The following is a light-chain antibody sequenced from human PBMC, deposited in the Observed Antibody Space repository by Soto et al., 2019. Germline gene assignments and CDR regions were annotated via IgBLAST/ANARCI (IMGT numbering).Light chain of an antibody. CDR1: QDISND. Sequence: DIQMTQSPPSLSASVGDRVTITCRASQDISNDLGWYQQKPGKAPKRLIYAASSLQSGVPSRFSGSGSGTEFTLTISSLQPEDFATYYCLQHHNYPPTFGQGTKVEI. CDR2: AAS. V-gene: IGKV1-17*01. CDR3: LQHHNYPPT. J-gene: IGKJ1*01.